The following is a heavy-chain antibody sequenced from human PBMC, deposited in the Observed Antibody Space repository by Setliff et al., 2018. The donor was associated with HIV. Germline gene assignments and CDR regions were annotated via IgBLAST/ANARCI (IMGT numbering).Heavy chain of an antibody. Sequence: SVMVSCKASGGTFSSYAISWVRQAPGQGLEWMGGIIPILGIANYAQKFQGRVTITADKSTSTAYMELSSLRSEDTAVYYCARGRAEGRIADPAGIRDWGQGTLVTVSS. CDR1: GGTFSSYA. CDR2: IIPILGIA. J-gene: IGHJ4*02. CDR3: ARGRAEGRIADPAGIRD. D-gene: IGHD6-13*01. V-gene: IGHV1-69*10.